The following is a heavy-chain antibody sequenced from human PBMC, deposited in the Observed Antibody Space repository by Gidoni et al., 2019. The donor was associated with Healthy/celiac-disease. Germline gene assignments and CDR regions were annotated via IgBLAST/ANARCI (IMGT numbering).Heavy chain of an antibody. D-gene: IGHD4-17*01. Sequence: QVQLVQSGAEVKKPGSSVKVSCKASGGTFSSYAISWVRQAPGQGLEWMGGIIPIFGTADYAQKFQGRVTITADESTSTAYMELSSLRSEDTAVYYCARGAEGADYGGNRWGYYYYGMDVWGQGTTVTVSS. V-gene: IGHV1-69*01. CDR1: GGTFSSYA. CDR3: ARGAEGADYGGNRWGYYYYGMDV. J-gene: IGHJ6*02. CDR2: IIPIFGTA.